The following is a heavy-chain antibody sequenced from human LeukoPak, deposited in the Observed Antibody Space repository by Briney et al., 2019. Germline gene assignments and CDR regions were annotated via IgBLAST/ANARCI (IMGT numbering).Heavy chain of an antibody. J-gene: IGHJ4*02. CDR1: GFTFSSYA. D-gene: IGHD2-2*01. CDR2: ISYDGSNK. V-gene: IGHV3-30-3*01. CDR3: AKDRITEVVGGYNFNY. Sequence: GRSLRLSCAASGFTFSSYAMHWVRQAPGKGLEWVAVISYDGSNKYYADSVKGRFTISRDNSKNTLYLQMNSLRSEDTAVYYCAKDRITEVVGGYNFNYWGREPWSPSPQ.